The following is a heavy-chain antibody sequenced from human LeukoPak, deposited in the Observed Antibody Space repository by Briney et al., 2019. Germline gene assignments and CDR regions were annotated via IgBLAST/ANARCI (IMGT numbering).Heavy chain of an antibody. CDR2: ISYDGSNK. V-gene: IGHV3-30-3*01. D-gene: IGHD3-10*01. CDR3: ARDGDYGSGTPGYFDY. Sequence: GGSLRLSCAASGFTFSSYAMHWVRQAPGKGLEWVGVISYDGSNKYYADSVKGRFTISRDNSKNTLYLQMNSLRAEDTAVYYCARDGDYGSGTPGYFDYWGQGTLVTVSS. J-gene: IGHJ4*02. CDR1: GFTFSSYA.